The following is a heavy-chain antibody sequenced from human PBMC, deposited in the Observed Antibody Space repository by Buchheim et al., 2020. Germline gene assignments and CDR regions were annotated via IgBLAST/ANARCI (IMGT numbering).Heavy chain of an antibody. CDR1: GFTFSNYG. D-gene: IGHD5-24*01. J-gene: IGHJ5*02. CDR2: ISYDASNK. Sequence: VQLVESGGGLVQPGRSLRLSCAASGFTFSNYGLHWVRQAPGKGLEWVAMISYDASNKYYADSVKGRFTIPRDNSKNTRYLQLNNLGAEDTAVYYCAKDLSRDGYNYCCWFDPWGQGTL. CDR3: AKDLSRDGYNYCCWFDP. V-gene: IGHV3-30*18.